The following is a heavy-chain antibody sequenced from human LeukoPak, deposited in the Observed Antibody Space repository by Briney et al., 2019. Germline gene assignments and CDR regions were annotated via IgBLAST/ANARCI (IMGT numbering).Heavy chain of an antibody. J-gene: IGHJ6*02. CDR1: GGSISSYY. CDR3: ARGSGSYSIYYYYGMDV. V-gene: IGHV4-59*01. CDR2: VYYSGST. D-gene: IGHD1-26*01. Sequence: PSETLSLTCTVSGGSISSYYWSWIRQPPGKELEWIGYVYYSGSTNYNPSLKSRVTISVDTSKNQFSLNLSSVTAADTAVYFCARGSGSYSIYYYYGMDVWGQGTTVTVSS.